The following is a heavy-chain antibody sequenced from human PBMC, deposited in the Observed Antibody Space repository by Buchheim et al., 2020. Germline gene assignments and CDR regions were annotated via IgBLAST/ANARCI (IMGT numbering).Heavy chain of an antibody. CDR2: ISGSSDSI. Sequence: QVQLVESGGGLVKAGGSLRLSCTASGFSFGDYYMSWFRQAPGKGLEWVSCISGSSDSITYADSVRGRFTIARDNAKDSLYLQLEGLRGDDTAVYYCARNSASPDYWGQGTL. V-gene: IGHV3-11*05. D-gene: IGHD3-10*01. J-gene: IGHJ4*02. CDR1: GFSFGDYY. CDR3: ARNSASPDY.